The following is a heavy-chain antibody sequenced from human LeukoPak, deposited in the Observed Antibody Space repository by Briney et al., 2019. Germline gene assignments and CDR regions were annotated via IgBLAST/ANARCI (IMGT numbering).Heavy chain of an antibody. CDR1: GFTFSNYV. V-gene: IGHV3-23*01. J-gene: IGHJ6*02. CDR3: ARDRLLAAAGHLHYYGMDV. CDR2: VSGSGGRGAT. D-gene: IGHD6-13*01. Sequence: GGSLRLSCSGSGFTFSNYVMSWVRQAPGKGLEWVSCVSGSGGRGATYYTDSVKGRSTISRDNAKNTLYLQMNSLRAEDTAVYYCARDRLLAAAGHLHYYGMDVWGQGTTVTVSS.